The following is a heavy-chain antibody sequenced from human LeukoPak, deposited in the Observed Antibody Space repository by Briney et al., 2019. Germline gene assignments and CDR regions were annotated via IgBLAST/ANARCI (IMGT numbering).Heavy chain of an antibody. CDR3: AGRDY. V-gene: IGHV4-4*07. J-gene: IGHJ4*02. CDR2: VYTSGIT. CDR1: GAPISNYY. Sequence: SETLSLTCTVSGAPISNYYWSWIRQPAGKGLEWIGRVYTSGITNYNPSFRSRVTMSVDKSKNQLSLKLTSATAADAAVYYCAGRDYWGQGTLVTVSS.